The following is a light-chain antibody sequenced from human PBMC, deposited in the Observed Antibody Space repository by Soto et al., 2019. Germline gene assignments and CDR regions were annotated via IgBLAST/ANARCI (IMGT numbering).Light chain of an antibody. V-gene: IGLV2-14*01. CDR1: SSGVGAYNY. CDR2: EVT. Sequence: SVLTQPASVSGSPGQSITISCTGTSSGVGAYNYVSWYQHHPGKAPKLMIYEVTNRPSGVSNRFSGSKSGNTASLTISGLQAEDEADYYCNSYTTNSNRVFGTGTKVTVL. CDR3: NSYTTNSNRV. J-gene: IGLJ1*01.